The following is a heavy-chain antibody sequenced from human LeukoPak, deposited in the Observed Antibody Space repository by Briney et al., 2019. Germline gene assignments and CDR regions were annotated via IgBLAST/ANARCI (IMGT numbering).Heavy chain of an antibody. V-gene: IGHV1-69*13. CDR2: IIPIFGTA. D-gene: IGHD2-2*01. CDR3: AECSSTSCYFGNILNMAFDI. CDR1: GGTFSSYA. Sequence: SVKVSCKASGGTFSSYAISWVRQAPGQGLEWMGGIIPIFGTANYAQKFQGRVTITADESTSTAYMEPSSLRSEDTAVYYCAECSSTSCYFGNILNMAFDIWGQGTMVTVSS. J-gene: IGHJ3*02.